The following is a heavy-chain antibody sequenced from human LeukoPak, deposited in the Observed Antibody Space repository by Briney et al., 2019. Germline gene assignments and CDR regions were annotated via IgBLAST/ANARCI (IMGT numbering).Heavy chain of an antibody. Sequence: SETLSLTCTVSGVSIRSNNYYWGWLRQPPGKGLEWIGSIYDTGSTFYNPSLKSRVIISVDTSKNQFSLKLSSVTAADTAVYYCQSRFLEWLLDYWGQGTLVTVSS. V-gene: IGHV4-39*01. CDR1: GVSIRSNNYY. J-gene: IGHJ4*02. CDR3: QSRFLEWLLDY. CDR2: IYDTGST. D-gene: IGHD3-3*01.